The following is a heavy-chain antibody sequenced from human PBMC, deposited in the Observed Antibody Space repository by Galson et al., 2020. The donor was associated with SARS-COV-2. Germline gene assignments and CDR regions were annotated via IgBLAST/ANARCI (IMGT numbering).Heavy chain of an antibody. J-gene: IGHJ5*02. CDR2: FDPEDGET. Sequence: GESLKISCKVSGYTLTELSMHWVRQAPGKGLEWMGGFDPEDGETIYAQKFQGRVTMTEDTSTDTAYMELSSLRSEDTAVYYCATGPVIQLWSGGWFDPWGQGTLVTVSS. V-gene: IGHV1-24*01. CDR3: ATGPVIQLWSGGWFDP. D-gene: IGHD5-18*01. CDR1: GYTLTELS.